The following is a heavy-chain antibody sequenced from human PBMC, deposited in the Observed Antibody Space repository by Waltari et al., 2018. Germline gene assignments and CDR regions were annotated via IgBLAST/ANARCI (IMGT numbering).Heavy chain of an antibody. CDR3: ARMVFGVVYYYGMDV. Sequence: QLQLQESGPGLVKPSETLSLTCTVSGGSISSSSYYWGWIRQPPGKGLEWIGSIYYSGSTYYNPSLKSRVTISVDTSKNQFSLKLSSVTAADTAVYYCARMVFGVVYYYGMDVWGQGTTVTVSS. CDR2: IYYSGST. J-gene: IGHJ6*02. V-gene: IGHV4-39*01. CDR1: GGSISSSSYY. D-gene: IGHD3-3*01.